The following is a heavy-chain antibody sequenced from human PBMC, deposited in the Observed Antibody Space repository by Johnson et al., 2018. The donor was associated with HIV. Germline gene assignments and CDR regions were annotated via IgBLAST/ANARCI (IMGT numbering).Heavy chain of an antibody. CDR3: ARGRMHFLEGGALDV. V-gene: IGHV3-30-3*01. CDR2: ISYDGSNE. Sequence: QMQLVESGGGVVQPGRSLRLSCAASGFAFSSFAVHWVRQAPGKGLEWVAVISYDGSNEYFADSVKGRFTISRDNSNNTLYLQMNSLRTEDTAVYHCARGRMHFLEGGALDVCGLGTMVTFSS. CDR1: GFAFSSFA. D-gene: IGHD3-3*01. J-gene: IGHJ3*01.